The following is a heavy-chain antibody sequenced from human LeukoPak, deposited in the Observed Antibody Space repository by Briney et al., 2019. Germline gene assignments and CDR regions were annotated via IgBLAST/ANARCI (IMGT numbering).Heavy chain of an antibody. CDR2: ISASYGNT. J-gene: IGHJ3*01. CDR3: ARKRPTDNAFDV. V-gene: IGHV1-18*01. D-gene: IGHD4-17*01. CDR1: GYTFTNYG. Sequence: GASVKVSCKASGYTFTNYGITWVRQAPGQGLEWMGWISASYGNTYYAQKLQGRVTMTTDTSTNTVYMELRSLRSDDTAVYYCARKRPTDNAFDVWGQGTTVTVSS.